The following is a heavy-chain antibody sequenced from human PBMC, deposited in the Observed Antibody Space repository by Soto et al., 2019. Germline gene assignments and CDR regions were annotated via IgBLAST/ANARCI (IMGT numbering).Heavy chain of an antibody. J-gene: IGHJ6*02. Sequence: GESLKISCKGSGYSFTNYWISWVRQMPGKGLEWTGRIDPSDSYIKYSPSFQGHVTISADNSISTAYLQWSSLKASDTAMYYCARHDCSSTRCYNFGMDVWGQGTTVTVSS. CDR3: ARHDCSSTRCYNFGMDV. V-gene: IGHV5-10-1*01. CDR2: IDPSDSYI. CDR1: GYSFTNYW. D-gene: IGHD2-2*02.